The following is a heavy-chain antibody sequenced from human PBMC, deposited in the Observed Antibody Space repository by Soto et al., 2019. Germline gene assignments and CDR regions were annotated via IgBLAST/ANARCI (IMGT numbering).Heavy chain of an antibody. V-gene: IGHV4-4*02. D-gene: IGHD3-10*01. CDR1: GVSISSGNW. CDR3: ARLVYETRLNYMHFDF. Sequence: LSETLSLTCAVSGVSISSGNWWTWVRQSPQRGLEYIGEIFHDGTANYYPSFERRVAISVDTSKNQFSLKLTSVTAADTAIYFCARLVYETRLNYMHFDFWGQGNLVTVSS. J-gene: IGHJ4*02. CDR2: IFHDGTA.